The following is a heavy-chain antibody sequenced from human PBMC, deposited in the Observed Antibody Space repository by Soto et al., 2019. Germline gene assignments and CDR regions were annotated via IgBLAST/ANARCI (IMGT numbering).Heavy chain of an antibody. D-gene: IGHD2-15*01. CDR2: INPGAGTT. Sequence: ASLKVSCKDSGYTLTRYYMHWVREAPGQKLEWMGIINPGAGTTDYSQRFRGRVSVTADTSTSTVYMELSSLRSEDTAVYYCESGSGVRVAALASSVFDFWGQGTLVPVSS. CDR3: ESGSGVRVAALASSVFDF. J-gene: IGHJ4*02. CDR1: GYTLTRYY. V-gene: IGHV1-46*01.